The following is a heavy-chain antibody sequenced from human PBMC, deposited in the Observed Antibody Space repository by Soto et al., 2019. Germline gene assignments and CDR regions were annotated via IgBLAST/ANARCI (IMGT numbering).Heavy chain of an antibody. V-gene: IGHV4-31*03. CDR2: IYYSGST. D-gene: IGHD1-7*01. J-gene: IGHJ6*02. Sequence: QVQLQESGPGLVKPSQTLSLTCTVSGGSISSGGYYWSWIRQHPGKGLEWIGYIYYSGSTYYNPSLRRRVTISVDTSKNQFPLKLSSVTAADTAVYYCARATVGETGTTGIDYYYYGMDVWGQGTTVTVSS. CDR3: ARATVGETGTTGIDYYYYGMDV. CDR1: GGSISSGGYY.